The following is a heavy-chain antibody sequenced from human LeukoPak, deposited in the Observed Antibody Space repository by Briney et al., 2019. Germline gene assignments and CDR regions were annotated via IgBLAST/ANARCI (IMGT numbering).Heavy chain of an antibody. CDR2: IYYSGST. V-gene: IGHV4-30-4*01. D-gene: IGHD3-22*01. J-gene: IGHJ1*01. CDR1: GGSISSGDYY. CDR3: ASEMYYYDSSGYPSSEYFQH. Sequence: SQTLSLTCTVSGGSISSGDYYGSWIRQPPGKGLEWIGYIYYSGSTYYNPSLKSRVTISVDTSENQFSLKLSSVTAADTAVYYCASEMYYYDSSGYPSSEYFQHWGQGTLVTVSS.